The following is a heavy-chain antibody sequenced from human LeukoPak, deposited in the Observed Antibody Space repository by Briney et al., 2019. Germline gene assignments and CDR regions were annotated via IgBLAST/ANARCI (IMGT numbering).Heavy chain of an antibody. CDR1: GFTFSGSA. Sequence: PGGSLRLSCAASGFTFSGSAMHWVRQASGKGLEWVGRIRSKANSYATAYAASVKGRFTISRDDSKNTAYLQMNSLKTEDTAVYYCARGEAEWLSLSWYYYMDVWGKGTTVTVSS. J-gene: IGHJ6*03. CDR2: IRSKANSYAT. CDR3: ARGEAEWLSLSWYYYMDV. V-gene: IGHV3-73*01. D-gene: IGHD3-3*01.